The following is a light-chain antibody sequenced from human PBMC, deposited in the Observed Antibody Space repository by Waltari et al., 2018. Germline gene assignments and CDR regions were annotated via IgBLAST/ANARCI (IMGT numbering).Light chain of an antibody. CDR2: DVS. CDR1: SSDVGGYNY. Sequence: QSALTQPASVSGSPGQSITISCTGTSSDVGGYNYVSWYQQYPGKAPKLIIYDVSNRPSGCSNRFSGSKSGNTASLTISGLQAEDEADYYCSSYTSSYTLVFGTGTKVTVL. J-gene: IGLJ1*01. CDR3: SSYTSSYTLV. V-gene: IGLV2-14*01.